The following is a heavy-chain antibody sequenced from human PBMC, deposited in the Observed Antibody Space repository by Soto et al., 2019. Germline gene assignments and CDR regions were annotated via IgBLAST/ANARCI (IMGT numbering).Heavy chain of an antibody. J-gene: IGHJ4*02. CDR1: SGSISSSNW. CDR2: IYHSGST. Sequence: SETLSLTCAVSSGSISSSNWWSWVRQPPGKGLERIGEIYHSGSTNYNPSLKSRVTISVDKSKNQFSLKLNSVTAADTAVYYCARAEDNCSGGSCYPGPFDYWGQGALVTVSS. D-gene: IGHD2-15*01. V-gene: IGHV4-4*02. CDR3: ARAEDNCSGGSCYPGPFDY.